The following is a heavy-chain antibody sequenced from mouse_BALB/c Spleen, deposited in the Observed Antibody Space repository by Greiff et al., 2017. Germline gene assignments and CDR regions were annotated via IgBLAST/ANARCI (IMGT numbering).Heavy chain of an antibody. J-gene: IGHJ3*01. CDR1: GYTFTDYA. D-gene: IGHD1-1*01. Sequence: QVQLKESGAELVRPGVSVKISCKGSGYTFTDYAMHWVKQSHAKSLEWIGVISTYYGDASYNQKFKGKATMTVDKSSTTAYMELTRLTSEDSAIYYGARDYCGSSYFAYWGQGTLVTVSA. CDR3: ARDYCGSSYFAY. CDR2: ISTYYGDA. V-gene: IGHV1S137*01.